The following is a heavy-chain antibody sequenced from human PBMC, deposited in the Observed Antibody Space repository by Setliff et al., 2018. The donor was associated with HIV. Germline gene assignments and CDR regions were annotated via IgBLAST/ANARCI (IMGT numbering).Heavy chain of an antibody. CDR2: AFYNGDT. Sequence: SETLSLTCTVSGGSIRSYYWSWIRQSPGKGLEWIGYAFYNGDTAYNPSLKSRLTISVNTSKSQFSLKLTSVTAADTAVYYCARQMTIPGVAVTPVDYWGQGALVTVSS. V-gene: IGHV4-59*08. J-gene: IGHJ4*02. D-gene: IGHD3-3*01. CDR1: GGSIRSYY. CDR3: ARQMTIPGVAVTPVDY.